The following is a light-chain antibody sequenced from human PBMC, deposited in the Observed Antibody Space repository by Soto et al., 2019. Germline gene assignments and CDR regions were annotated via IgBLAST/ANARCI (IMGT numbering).Light chain of an antibody. J-gene: IGLJ1*01. CDR2: DVS. V-gene: IGLV2-11*01. CDR3: CSYAGSYTHYV. Sequence: QSALTQPRSVSGSPGQSITISCTGTSSDVGGYNYVSWYRQHPGKAPKLMIYDVSKRPSGVPDRFSGSKSGNTASLPISGLQAEDEADYYGCSYAGSYTHYVFGTGTKLTVL. CDR1: SSDVGGYNY.